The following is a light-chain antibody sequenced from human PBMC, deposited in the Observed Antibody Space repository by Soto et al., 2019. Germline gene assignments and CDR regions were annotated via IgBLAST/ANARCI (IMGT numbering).Light chain of an antibody. J-gene: IGKJ3*01. CDR3: QQYGSSPRFT. Sequence: EIVLTQSPGTLSLSPGERATLSCRASQSVSSSYLAWYQQKPGQAPRLLIYGASSRATGIPDRFSGSGSGTDFPPTISRLEREDFAVYYCQQYGSSPRFTFGPGTKVDIK. CDR2: GAS. V-gene: IGKV3-20*01. CDR1: QSVSSSY.